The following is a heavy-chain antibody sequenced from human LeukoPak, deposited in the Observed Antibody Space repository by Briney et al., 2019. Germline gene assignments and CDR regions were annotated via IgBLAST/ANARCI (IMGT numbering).Heavy chain of an antibody. Sequence: ASVKVSCKASGYTFTVYYIHWVRQAPGQRLEWMGWINPHSGGTNYAQKFQGRVTMTRDTSISTAYMELSSLRSDDSAVYSCARGGDSSSWYGWFDPWGQGTLVTVSS. D-gene: IGHD6-13*01. J-gene: IGHJ5*02. V-gene: IGHV1-2*02. CDR3: ARGGDSSSWYGWFDP. CDR1: GYTFTVYY. CDR2: INPHSGGT.